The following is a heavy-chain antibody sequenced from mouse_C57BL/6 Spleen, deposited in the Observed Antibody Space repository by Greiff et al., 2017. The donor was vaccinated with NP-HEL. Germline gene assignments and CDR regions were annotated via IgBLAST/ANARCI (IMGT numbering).Heavy chain of an antibody. CDR2: IYPRSGNT. Sequence: QVQLKESGAELARPGASVKLSCKASGYTFTSYGISWVKQRTGQGLEWIGEIYPRSGNTYYNEKFKGKATLPADKSSSSACMELRSLTSEDSAVYFCAELGRNYCDYWGQGTTLTVSS. CDR1: GYTFTSYG. D-gene: IGHD4-1*01. J-gene: IGHJ2*01. V-gene: IGHV1-81*01. CDR3: AELGRNYCDY.